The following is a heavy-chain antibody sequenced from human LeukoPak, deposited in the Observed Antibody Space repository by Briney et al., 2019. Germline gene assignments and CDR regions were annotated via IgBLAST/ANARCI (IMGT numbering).Heavy chain of an antibody. D-gene: IGHD3-10*01. V-gene: IGHV4-34*01. J-gene: IGHJ6*02. Sequence: SETLSLTCAVYGGSFSGYYWSWIRQPPGKGLEWIGEINHSGSTNYNPSLKSRVTISVDTSKNQFSLKLSSVTAADTAVYYCVRRGLQAQQARRYYYYGMDVWGQGTTVTVSS. CDR2: INHSGST. CDR3: VRRGLQAQQARRYYYYGMDV. CDR1: GGSFSGYY.